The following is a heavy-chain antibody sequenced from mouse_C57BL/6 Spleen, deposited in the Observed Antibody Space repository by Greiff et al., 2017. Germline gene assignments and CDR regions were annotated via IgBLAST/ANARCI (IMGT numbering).Heavy chain of an antibody. Sequence: EVQLQQSGPELVKPGASVKISCKASGYTFTDYYMNWVKQSHGKSLEWIGDINPNNGGTSYNQKFKGKATLTVDKSSSTAYMELRSLTSEDSAVYYCAPLLRTPYYAMDYWGQGTSVTVSS. D-gene: IGHD1-2*01. CDR2: INPNNGGT. CDR1: GYTFTDYY. J-gene: IGHJ4*01. V-gene: IGHV1-26*01. CDR3: APLLRTPYYAMDY.